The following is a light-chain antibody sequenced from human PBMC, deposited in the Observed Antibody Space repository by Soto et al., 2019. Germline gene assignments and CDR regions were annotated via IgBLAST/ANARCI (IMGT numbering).Light chain of an antibody. CDR2: DVI. J-gene: IGLJ1*01. CDR3: SSYTSSSSYV. CDR1: SSDIGAFNH. Sequence: QSVLPQPASVSDSPGQSITISCIGTSSDIGAFNHVSWHQQHPGKAPKLIIYDVINRPSGVSNRFSGSKTGNTASLIISGLQAEDEADYYCSSYTSSSSYVFGSGTKVTVL. V-gene: IGLV2-14*03.